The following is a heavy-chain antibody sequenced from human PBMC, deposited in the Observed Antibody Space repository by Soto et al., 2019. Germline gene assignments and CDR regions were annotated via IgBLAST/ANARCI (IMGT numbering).Heavy chain of an antibody. Sequence: EVQLVESGGGLVQPGGSLRLSCAASGFTVSSNYMSWVRQAPGKGLEWVSVIYSGGSTYYADSVKGRFTISRDNSKNTLYLQMNSLRAEDTAVYYCARDNSDSYYYYYMDVWGKGTTVTVSS. CDR3: ARDNSDSYYYYYMDV. CDR2: IYSGGST. V-gene: IGHV3-66*01. CDR1: GFTVSSNY. J-gene: IGHJ6*03. D-gene: IGHD1-20*01.